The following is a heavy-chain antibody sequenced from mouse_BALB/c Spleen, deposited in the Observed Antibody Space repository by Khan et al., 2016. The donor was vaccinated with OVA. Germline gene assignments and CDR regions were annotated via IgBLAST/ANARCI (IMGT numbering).Heavy chain of an antibody. Sequence: EVKLLESGPGLVKPSQSLSLTCTVTGYSITSDYAWNWIRQFPGNKLEWMGYISYSGRTSYNPSLNSRISITRDTSKNQFFLQLNSVTTEDTATYYCARSVTITTVVATDFDYWGQGTTLTVSS. J-gene: IGHJ2*01. D-gene: IGHD1-1*01. V-gene: IGHV3-2*02. CDR1: GYSITSDYA. CDR3: ARSVTITTVVATDFDY. CDR2: ISYSGRT.